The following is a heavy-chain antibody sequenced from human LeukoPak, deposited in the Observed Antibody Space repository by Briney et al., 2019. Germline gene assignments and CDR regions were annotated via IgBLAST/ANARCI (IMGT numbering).Heavy chain of an antibody. CDR1: GFTFSNSP. J-gene: IGHJ4*02. V-gene: IGHV3-30*04. CDR3: ARGGYDSSGYYGQLDY. Sequence: GGSLRLSCAASGFTFSNSPMHWVRQAPGKGLEWVSLISYDGSNKYYADSVKGRFTISRDNSKNALYLQMDSLRAEDTAVYYCARGGYDSSGYYGQLDYWGQGTLVTVSS. CDR2: ISYDGSNK. D-gene: IGHD3-22*01.